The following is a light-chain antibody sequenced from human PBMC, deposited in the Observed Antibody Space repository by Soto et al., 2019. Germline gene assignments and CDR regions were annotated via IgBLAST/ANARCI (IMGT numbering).Light chain of an antibody. CDR3: QQRSHWPYT. CDR2: DAS. J-gene: IGKJ2*01. Sequence: EIVLTQSPATLSLSPGERATLSCRASQSVSSYLAWYQHKPGQAPRLLIYDASNRATGIPARFSGSGSGTDFTLTISSLEPEDFAVYYCQQRSHWPYTFGQGTKLEIK. V-gene: IGKV3-11*01. CDR1: QSVSSY.